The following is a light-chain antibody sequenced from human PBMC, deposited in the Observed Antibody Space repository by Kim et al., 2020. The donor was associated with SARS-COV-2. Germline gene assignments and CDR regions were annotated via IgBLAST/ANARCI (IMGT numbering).Light chain of an antibody. CDR2: QDD. Sequence: ELTQPPSVSVSPGQTASIPCSGDKLGDKYACWYQQKSGQSPVLVIYQDDKRPSGIPGRFSGSNSGNTATLTISGTQAMDEADYYCQAWDRGTVVFGGGTQLTVL. V-gene: IGLV3-1*01. J-gene: IGLJ3*02. CDR1: KLGDKY. CDR3: QAWDRGTVV.